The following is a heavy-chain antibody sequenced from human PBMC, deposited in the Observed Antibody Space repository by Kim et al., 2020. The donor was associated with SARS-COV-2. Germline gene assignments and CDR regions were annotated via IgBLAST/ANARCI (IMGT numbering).Heavy chain of an antibody. D-gene: IGHD3-22*01. J-gene: IGHJ4*02. Sequence: KGRFTISRDNSKNTLYLQMNSLRAEDTAVYYCAKTEEVSYYDSSGYYYRHWGQGTLVTVSS. CDR3: AKTEEVSYYDSSGYYYRH. V-gene: IGHV3-23*01.